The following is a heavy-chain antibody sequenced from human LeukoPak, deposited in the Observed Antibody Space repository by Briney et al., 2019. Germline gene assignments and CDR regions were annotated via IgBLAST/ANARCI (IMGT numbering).Heavy chain of an antibody. J-gene: IGHJ4*02. CDR3: AKTQLEHYYDSSGYYPKRYYFDY. Sequence: GGSLRLSCAASGFTFSSYEMNWVRQAPGKGLEWVSAISGSGGSTYYADSVKGRFTISRDNSKNTLYLQMNSLRAEDTAVYYCAKTQLEHYYDSSGYYPKRYYFDYWGQGTLVTVSS. CDR1: GFTFSSYE. D-gene: IGHD3-22*01. V-gene: IGHV3-23*01. CDR2: ISGSGGST.